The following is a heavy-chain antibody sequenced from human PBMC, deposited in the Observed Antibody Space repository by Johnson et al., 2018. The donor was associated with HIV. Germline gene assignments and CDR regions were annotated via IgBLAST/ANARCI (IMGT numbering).Heavy chain of an antibody. V-gene: IGHV3-30-3*01. J-gene: IGHJ3*02. Sequence: QVQLVESGGGVVQPGRSLRLSCAASGFAFSSYAMHWVRQAPGKGLEWVAVISYDGSNKYYAGSVKGRFTISRDNSKNTLYLQMNSLRDDDTALYYCARDKRKWGSGAADIWGEGTMVTVSS. CDR1: GFAFSSYA. CDR3: ARDKRKWGSGAADI. D-gene: IGHD3-16*01. CDR2: ISYDGSNK.